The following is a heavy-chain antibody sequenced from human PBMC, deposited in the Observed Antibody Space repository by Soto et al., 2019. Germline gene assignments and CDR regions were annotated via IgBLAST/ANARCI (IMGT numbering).Heavy chain of an antibody. CDR1: GFTFSSYG. V-gene: IGHV3-30*18. CDR2: ISYDGSNK. Sequence: GGSLRLSCAASGFTFSSYGMHWVRQAPGKGLEWVAVISYDGSNKYYADSVKGRFTISRDNSKNTLYLQMNSLRAEDTAVYYCANSIAAAGPNWFDPWGQGTLVTVSS. J-gene: IGHJ5*02. D-gene: IGHD6-13*01. CDR3: ANSIAAAGPNWFDP.